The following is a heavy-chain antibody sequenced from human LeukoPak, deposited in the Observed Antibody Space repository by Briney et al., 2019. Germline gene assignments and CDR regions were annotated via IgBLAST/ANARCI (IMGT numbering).Heavy chain of an antibody. Sequence: GGSLRLSCAASGFTFDDYGMSWVRQAPGKGLEWVSYISSSSSTIYYADSVKGRFTISRDNAKNSLYLQMNSLRAEDTAVYYCARDMGLYYYDSSGYRGFDYWGQGTLVTVSS. J-gene: IGHJ4*02. CDR3: ARDMGLYYYDSSGYRGFDY. CDR1: GFTFDDYG. CDR2: ISSSSSTI. V-gene: IGHV3-48*01. D-gene: IGHD3-22*01.